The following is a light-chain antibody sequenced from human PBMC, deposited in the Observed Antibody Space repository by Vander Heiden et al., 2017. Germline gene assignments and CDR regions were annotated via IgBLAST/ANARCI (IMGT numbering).Light chain of an antibody. V-gene: IGKV1-8*01. CDR1: QGISSY. CDR2: AAS. Sequence: AIRMTQFPSSFSASTGDRVTITCLASQGISSYLAWYQQKPWKAPKLLLYAASTLQRGVPSTFRGSGSGTHFTLSISCLLSEDFATYYCQQEDSSPRAFGHGTKVXIK. CDR3: QQEDSSPRA. J-gene: IGKJ3*01.